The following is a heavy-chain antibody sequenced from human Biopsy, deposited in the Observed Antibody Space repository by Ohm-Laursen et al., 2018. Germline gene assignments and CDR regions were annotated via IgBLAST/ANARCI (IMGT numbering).Heavy chain of an antibody. CDR3: AREAAGSGSRGLYY. CDR1: GFCISSFY. D-gene: IGHD3-10*01. J-gene: IGHJ4*02. V-gene: IGHV4-59*01. CDR2: IYYSGTT. Sequence: SVTLSLTCSVSGFCISSFYWIWLRPPPGQGLVWIVYIYYSGTTDYSPSLKSRVTISIDKSKNQFLLKLSSVTAEDTAVYYCAREAAGSGSRGLYYWGQGALVTVSS.